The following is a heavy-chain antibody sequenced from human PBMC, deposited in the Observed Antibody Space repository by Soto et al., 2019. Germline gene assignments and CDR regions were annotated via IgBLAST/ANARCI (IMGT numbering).Heavy chain of an antibody. V-gene: IGHV4-38-2*01. Sequence: PSETLSLTCAVSVYSISSGYYCGWIRQPPGKGLERIGSIYHSGSTYYNPSLKSRVNISVDTSKNQFYLKLSSVTAADTAVYYCARMYYYDSSGYYYFDYWGQGNLVTVSS. CDR2: IYHSGST. D-gene: IGHD3-22*01. CDR1: VYSISSGYY. CDR3: ARMYYYDSSGYYYFDY. J-gene: IGHJ4*02.